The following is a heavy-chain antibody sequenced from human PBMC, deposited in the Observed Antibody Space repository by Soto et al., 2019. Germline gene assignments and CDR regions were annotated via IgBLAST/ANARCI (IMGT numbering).Heavy chain of an antibody. Sequence: PSETLSLTCTVSGGSISSSSYYWGWIRQPPGKGLEWIGSIYYSGSTYYNPSLKSRVTISVDTSKNQFSLKLSSVTAADTAVYYCARRSITMGAFDIWGQGTMVT. V-gene: IGHV4-39*01. CDR2: IYYSGST. D-gene: IGHD3-10*01. J-gene: IGHJ3*02. CDR1: GGSISSSSYY. CDR3: ARRSITMGAFDI.